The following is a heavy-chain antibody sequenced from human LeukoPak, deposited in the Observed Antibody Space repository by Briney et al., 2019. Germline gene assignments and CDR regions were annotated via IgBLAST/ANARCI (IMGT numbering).Heavy chain of an antibody. D-gene: IGHD2-2*01. Sequence: SETLSLTCTVSGDSISGSYWNWIRQPPGKGLEWIGYIYYSGSTNYNPSLKSRVTISVDTSKKQFSLKLSSVTAADTAVYYCARDPVDQPYWFFDLWGRGTPVTVSS. V-gene: IGHV4-59*01. CDR2: IYYSGST. J-gene: IGHJ2*01. CDR3: ARDPVDQPYWFFDL. CDR1: GDSISGSY.